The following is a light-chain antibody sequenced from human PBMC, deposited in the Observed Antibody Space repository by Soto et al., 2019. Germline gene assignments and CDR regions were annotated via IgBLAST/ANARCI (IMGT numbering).Light chain of an antibody. CDR1: QSVSSN. J-gene: IGKJ1*01. Sequence: EIVMTQSTATLSVSPGERATLSCRASQSVSSNLAWYQQKPGQAPRLLIYRASTRATGIPARFSGSGSGTEFTLTISSLQYEDFAVYYCQQFNDWPRTFGLGTKV. V-gene: IGKV3-15*01. CDR3: QQFNDWPRT. CDR2: RAS.